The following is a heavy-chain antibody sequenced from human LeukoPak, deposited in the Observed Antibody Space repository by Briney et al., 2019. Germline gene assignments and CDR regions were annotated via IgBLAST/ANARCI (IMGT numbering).Heavy chain of an antibody. D-gene: IGHD6-13*01. CDR3: AKARYSSSWYWDY. Sequence: PGGSLRLSCVASGFTFSSYAMSWVRQAPGKGLEWVSVISDSGGSTNYADSVKGRFTISRDNSKNTLYLQMNSLRAEDTAVYYCAKARYSSSWYWDYWGQGTLVTVSS. J-gene: IGHJ4*02. V-gene: IGHV3-23*01. CDR1: GFTFSSYA. CDR2: ISDSGGST.